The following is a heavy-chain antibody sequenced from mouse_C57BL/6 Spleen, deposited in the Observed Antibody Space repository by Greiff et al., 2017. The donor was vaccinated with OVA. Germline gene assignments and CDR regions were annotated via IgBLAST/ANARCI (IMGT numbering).Heavy chain of an antibody. CDR3: ARSLAYYSNHGDAMDY. CDR1: GYTFTSYW. Sequence: QVQLKQPGAELVKPGASVKLSCKASGYTFTSYWMHWVKQRPGRGLEWIGRIDPNSGGTKYNEKFKSKATLTVDKPSSTAYMQLSSLTSEDSAVDYCARSLAYYSNHGDAMDYWGQGTSVTVSS. D-gene: IGHD2-5*01. V-gene: IGHV1-72*01. CDR2: IDPNSGGT. J-gene: IGHJ4*01.